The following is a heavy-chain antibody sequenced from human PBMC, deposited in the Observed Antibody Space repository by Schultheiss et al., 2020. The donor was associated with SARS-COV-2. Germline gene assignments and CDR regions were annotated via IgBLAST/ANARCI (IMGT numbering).Heavy chain of an antibody. J-gene: IGHJ6*02. CDR1: GGSISSSNW. CDR2: ISYSGST. D-gene: IGHD4-11*01. V-gene: IGHV4-4*02. Sequence: GSLRLSCAVSGGSISSSNWWSWVRQHPGKGLEWIGYISYSGSTNYNPSLMSRVTISVDTSKNQFSLKLSSVTAADTAVYYCGRVNYSYYYYGLDVWGQGTTVTVSS. CDR3: GRVNYSYYYYGLDV.